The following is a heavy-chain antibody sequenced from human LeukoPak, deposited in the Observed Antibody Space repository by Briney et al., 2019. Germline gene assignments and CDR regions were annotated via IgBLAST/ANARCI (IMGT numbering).Heavy chain of an antibody. CDR1: GFTFSNAW. V-gene: IGHV3-15*01. Sequence: GGSLRLSCAASGFTFSNAWVSWVRQAPGKGLEWVGRIKSKTDGGTTDYAAPVKGRFTISRDDSKNTLYLRMNSLKTEDTAVYYCSYDSSGYYVPYYFDYWGQGTLVTVSS. J-gene: IGHJ4*02. D-gene: IGHD3-22*01. CDR2: IKSKTDGGTT. CDR3: SYDSSGYYVPYYFDY.